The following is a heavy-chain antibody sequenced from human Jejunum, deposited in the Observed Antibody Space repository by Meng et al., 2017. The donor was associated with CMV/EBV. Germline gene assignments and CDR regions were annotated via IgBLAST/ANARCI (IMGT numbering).Heavy chain of an antibody. CDR1: GLTFSSDY. D-gene: IGHD4-17*01. CDR3: TRAPTITTNFDS. J-gene: IGHJ4*02. Sequence: CTASGLTFSSDYFSEVRQAPGQGLEWVSIIYSNDDTKYADSVRGRFTISRDNSRNAVYLQMNSLRPQDTAVYYCTRAPTITTNFDSWGQGTLVTVSS. V-gene: IGHV3-66*02. CDR2: IYSNDDT.